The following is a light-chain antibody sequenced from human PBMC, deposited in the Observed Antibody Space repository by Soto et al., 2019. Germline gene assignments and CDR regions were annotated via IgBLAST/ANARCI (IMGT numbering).Light chain of an antibody. J-gene: IGLJ1*01. V-gene: IGLV1-40*01. CDR2: GNS. CDR1: SSNIGAGYD. Sequence: VLTQPPSVSGAPGQKVTISCTGSSSNIGAGYDVNWYQQLPGTAPKFLIYGNSNRPSGVPDRSSGSKSGTSASLAITGLQAEDEADYYCQSYDSSLSGYVFGTGTKVTVL. CDR3: QSYDSSLSGYV.